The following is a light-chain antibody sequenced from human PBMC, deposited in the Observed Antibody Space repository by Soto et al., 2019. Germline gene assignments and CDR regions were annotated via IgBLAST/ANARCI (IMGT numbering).Light chain of an antibody. V-gene: IGKV3-20*01. CDR2: DSS. CDR3: QQYDISPWT. J-gene: IGKJ1*01. Sequence: EIVLTQSPPTQALSPGVRSTPPCRASQSLSSNFLAWYQQKNGQPPRIXIYDSSTRATGFPDRFSGSGYGTDFNLTIIRLETEDFAVYYCQQYDISPWTFGQGTKVDIK. CDR1: QSLSSNF.